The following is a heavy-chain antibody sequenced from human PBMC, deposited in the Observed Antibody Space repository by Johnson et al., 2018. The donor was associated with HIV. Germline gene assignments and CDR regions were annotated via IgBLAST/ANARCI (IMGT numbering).Heavy chain of an antibody. V-gene: IGHV3-30*18. J-gene: IGHJ3*02. D-gene: IGHD3-22*01. Sequence: QVQQVESGGGLVQPGGSLRLSCAASGFTFSSYWMSWVRQAPGKGLEWVAVISYDGSNKYYADSVKGRFTISRDNSKNTLYLQMNSLRAEDTAVYYCAKDLSDSSGYHDAFDIWGQGTMVTVSS. CDR1: GFTFSSYW. CDR2: ISYDGSNK. CDR3: AKDLSDSSGYHDAFDI.